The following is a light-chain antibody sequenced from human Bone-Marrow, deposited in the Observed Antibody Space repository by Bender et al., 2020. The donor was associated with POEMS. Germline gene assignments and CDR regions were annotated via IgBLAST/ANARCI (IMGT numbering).Light chain of an antibody. CDR1: NRDIGAYNY. J-gene: IGLJ3*02. V-gene: IGLV2-14*03. CDR3: ASYAGTNTWV. CDR2: DVN. Sequence: QSALTQPASVSASPGQSITISCTGTNRDIGAYNYVSWYQQHPGKAPKLIIYDVNNRPSGVSTRFSGSKSGNTASLTISGLQAEDEADYYCASYAGTNTWVFGGGTKVTVL.